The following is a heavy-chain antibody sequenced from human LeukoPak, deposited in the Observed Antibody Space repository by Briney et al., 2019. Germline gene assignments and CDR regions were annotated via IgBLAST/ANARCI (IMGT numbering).Heavy chain of an antibody. CDR3: ARQGRLSRYFMDV. J-gene: IGHJ6*03. CDR1: GYSFANYW. Sequence: GESLKISCKGSGYSFANYWVGWVRQMPGKGLEWMGVIYPDDSDTRYSPSFQGQVTISAVKSISTAYLQWSSLKASDTAMYYCARQGRLSRYFMDVWGKGTTVTVSS. D-gene: IGHD2/OR15-2a*01. CDR2: IYPDDSDT. V-gene: IGHV5-51*01.